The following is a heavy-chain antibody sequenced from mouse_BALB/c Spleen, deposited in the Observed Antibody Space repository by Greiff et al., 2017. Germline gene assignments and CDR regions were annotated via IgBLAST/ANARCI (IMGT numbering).Heavy chain of an antibody. J-gene: IGHJ3*01. CDR1: GFTFSSYA. D-gene: IGHD2-13*01. CDR3: AREYDFFAY. V-gene: IGHV5-6-5*01. Sequence: EVQVVESGGGLVKPGGSLKLSCAASGFTFSSYAMSWVRQTPEKRLEWVASISSGGSTYYPDSVKGRFTISRDNARNILYLQMSSLRSEDTAMYYCAREYDFFAYWGQGTLVTVSA. CDR2: ISSGGST.